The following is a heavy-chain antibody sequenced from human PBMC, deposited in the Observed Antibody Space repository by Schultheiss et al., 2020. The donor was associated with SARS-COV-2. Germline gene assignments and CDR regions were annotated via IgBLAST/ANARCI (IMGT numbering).Heavy chain of an antibody. D-gene: IGHD3-22*01. Sequence: GSLRLSCAASGFTFSSYGMHWVRQAPGKGLEWIGNIYYSGSTYYNPSLKSRVTISVDTSKNQFSLKLSSVTASDTAVYYCARTYDSSGYYYLGYFQHWGQGTLVTVSS. J-gene: IGHJ1*01. V-gene: IGHV4-59*04. CDR2: IYYSGST. CDR3: ARTYDSSGYYYLGYFQH. CDR1: GFTFSSYG.